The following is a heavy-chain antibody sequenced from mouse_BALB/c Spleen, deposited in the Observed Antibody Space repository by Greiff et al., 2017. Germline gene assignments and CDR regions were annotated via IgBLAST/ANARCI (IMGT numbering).Heavy chain of an antibody. CDR1: GFTFSSYA. Sequence: EVKLVESGGGLVKPGGSLKLSCAASGFTFSSYAMSWVRQTPEKRLEWVASISSGGSTYYPDSVKGRFTISRDNARNILYLQMSSLRSEDTAMYYCARWLLRRLYAMDDWGQGTSVTVSS. CDR2: ISSGGST. CDR3: ARWLLRRLYAMDD. V-gene: IGHV5-6-5*01. D-gene: IGHD2-3*01. J-gene: IGHJ4*01.